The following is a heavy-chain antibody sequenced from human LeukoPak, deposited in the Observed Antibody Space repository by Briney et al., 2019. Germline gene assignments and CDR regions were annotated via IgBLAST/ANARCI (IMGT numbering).Heavy chain of an antibody. CDR1: ADSLRDYY. D-gene: IGHD1-26*01. Sequence: SETLSLTCTVSADSLRDYYWNWIRQSPGKGLEWIGYIYYTGNTNYNPSLKSRVTISVDTSKNQSSLKLSSVTAADTAVYYCARRARTGDYFDYWGQGTLVTVSS. V-gene: IGHV4-59*08. CDR2: IYYTGNT. CDR3: ARRARTGDYFDY. J-gene: IGHJ4*02.